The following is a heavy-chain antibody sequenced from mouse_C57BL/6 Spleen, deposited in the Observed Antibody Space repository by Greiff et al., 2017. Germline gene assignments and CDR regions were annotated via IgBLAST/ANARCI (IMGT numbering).Heavy chain of an antibody. Sequence: EVKLVESGGDLVKPGGSLKLSCAASGFTFSSYGMSWVRQTPDKRLEWVATISSGGSYTSYPDSVKGRFTISRDNAKNTLYLQMSSLKSEDTAMYYCARHGDYDGGLYYFDYWGQGTTLTVSS. D-gene: IGHD2-4*01. CDR3: ARHGDYDGGLYYFDY. CDR2: ISSGGSYT. CDR1: GFTFSSYG. J-gene: IGHJ2*01. V-gene: IGHV5-6*01.